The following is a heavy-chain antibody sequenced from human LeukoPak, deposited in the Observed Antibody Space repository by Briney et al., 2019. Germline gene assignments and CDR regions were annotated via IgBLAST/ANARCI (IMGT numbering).Heavy chain of an antibody. D-gene: IGHD6-19*01. CDR1: GGSISSYY. J-gene: IGHJ4*02. V-gene: IGHV4-59*12. CDR3: ARDIEAVAGTPLLDY. CDR2: IYYSGST. Sequence: PSETLSLTCTVSGGSISSYYWSWIRQPPGKGLEWIGYIYYSGSTYYNPSLKSRVTISVDTSKNQFSLKLSSVTAADTAVYYCARDIEAVAGTPLLDYWGQGTLVTVSS.